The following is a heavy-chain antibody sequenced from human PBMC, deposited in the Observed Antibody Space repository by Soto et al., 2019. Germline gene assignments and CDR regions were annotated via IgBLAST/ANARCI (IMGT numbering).Heavy chain of an antibody. Sequence: QVQLQESGPGLVKPSQTLSLTCTVSGGSITSDYSCWSWIRQPPGEGLEWIGHIFDSGTTYTNPSLRSQVPISLDTSKNHFSLTLSSVTAADTAGYYCARGPSGDKVHYWGQGALVTVSS. CDR3: ARGPSGDKVHY. CDR2: IFDSGTT. J-gene: IGHJ4*02. CDR1: GGSITSDYSC. V-gene: IGHV4-30-4*01. D-gene: IGHD7-27*01.